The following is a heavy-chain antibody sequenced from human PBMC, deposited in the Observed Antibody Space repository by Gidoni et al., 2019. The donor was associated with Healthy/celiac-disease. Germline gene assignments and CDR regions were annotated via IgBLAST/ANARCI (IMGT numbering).Heavy chain of an antibody. CDR3: AKDFCGGDCGGYYYGMDV. D-gene: IGHD2-21*02. Sequence: EVQLVASGGGLVQTGRSLRPSCAASGFTFDDFAMHWVRHAPGKGLEWVSGISWNSGSIGYADSVKGRFTISRDNAKNSLYLQMNSLRAEDTALYYCAKDFCGGDCGGYYYGMDVWGQGTTVTVSS. CDR1: GFTFDDFA. J-gene: IGHJ6*02. V-gene: IGHV3-9*01. CDR2: ISWNSGSI.